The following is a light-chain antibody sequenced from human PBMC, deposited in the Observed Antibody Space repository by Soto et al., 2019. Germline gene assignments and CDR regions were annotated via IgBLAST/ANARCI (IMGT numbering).Light chain of an antibody. CDR1: QSISIW. J-gene: IGKJ1*01. Sequence: DIQMTQSLSTLSASVGDRVTITCRASQSISIWLAWYQQKPGKAPKLLISKASSLGSAVPSRSSGSGSGTEFTLTSSSLQPDDFATYYCQHYYDCYRTVGEGTMVEI. V-gene: IGKV1-5*03. CDR3: QHYYDCYRT. CDR2: KAS.